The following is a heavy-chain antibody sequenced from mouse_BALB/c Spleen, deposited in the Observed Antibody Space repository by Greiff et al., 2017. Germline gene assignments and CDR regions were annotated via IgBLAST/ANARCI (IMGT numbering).Heavy chain of an antibody. J-gene: IGHJ2*01. CDR2: IDPSDSET. CDR3: ARRDYGNYYFDY. D-gene: IGHD2-1*01. V-gene: IGHV1-69*02. CDR1: GYTFTSYW. Sequence: QVQLQQPGAELVKPGAPVKLSCKASGYTFTSYWMNWVKQRPGRGLEWIGRIDPSDSETHYNQKFKDKATLTVDKSSSTAYIQLSSLTSEDSAVYYCARRDYGNYYFDYWGQGTTLTVSS.